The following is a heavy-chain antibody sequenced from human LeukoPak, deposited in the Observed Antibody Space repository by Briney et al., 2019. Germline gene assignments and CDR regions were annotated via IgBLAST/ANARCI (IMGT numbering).Heavy chain of an antibody. V-gene: IGHV3-48*03. CDR1: GFTFSSYE. CDR3: ARDRCSSTSCYTPNWFDP. Sequence: GGSLRLSCAASGFTFSSYEMNWVRQAPGKGLEWVSHIARDGSSIYYADSVKGRFTISRDNGNSSLYLQMNSLRAEDTAVYYCARDRCSSTSCYTPNWFDPWGQGTLVTVSS. J-gene: IGHJ5*02. D-gene: IGHD2-2*02. CDR2: IARDGSSI.